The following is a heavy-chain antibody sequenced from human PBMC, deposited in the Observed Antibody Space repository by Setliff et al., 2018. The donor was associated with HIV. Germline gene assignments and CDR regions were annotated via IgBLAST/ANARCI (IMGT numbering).Heavy chain of an antibody. Sequence: PSETLSLTCAVYGGSFSGYYWSWIRQPPGKGLEWIGEINHSGSTNYNPSLKSRVTMSVDTSKNQFSLKLSSVTAADTAVYYCARVRVAGTELDYWGQGTLVTVSS. CDR3: ARVRVAGTELDY. CDR2: INHSGST. CDR1: GGSFSGYY. J-gene: IGHJ4*02. V-gene: IGHV4-34*01. D-gene: IGHD6-19*01.